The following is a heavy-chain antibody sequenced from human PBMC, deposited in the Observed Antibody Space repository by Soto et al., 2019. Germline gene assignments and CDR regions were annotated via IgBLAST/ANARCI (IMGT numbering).Heavy chain of an antibody. CDR2: IIPIFGTV. CDR1: GGTFSSYT. CDR3: ARGNHRWLQLWYFDL. V-gene: IGHV1-69*12. J-gene: IGHJ2*01. D-gene: IGHD5-12*01. Sequence: QVQLVQSGAAVKKPGSSVTVSCKASGGTFSSYTISWVRQAPGQGLEWMGGIIPIFGTVDYAQKFQGRVTITAGESTSTAYMELSSLRSEDTSVYYCARGNHRWLQLWYFDLWGRGPLVTVSS.